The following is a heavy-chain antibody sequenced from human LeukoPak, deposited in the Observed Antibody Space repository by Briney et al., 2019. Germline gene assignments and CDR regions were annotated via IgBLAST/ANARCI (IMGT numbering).Heavy chain of an antibody. Sequence: ASVKVSCKASGYTFTSYDINWVRQATGQGLEWMGWMNPNSGNTGYAQKFQGRVTMTRNTSISTAYMELSSLRSEDTAVYYCARVFRIAAAGYYYYYGMDVWGQGTTVTASS. D-gene: IGHD6-6*01. CDR1: GYTFTSYD. J-gene: IGHJ6*02. CDR2: MNPNSGNT. CDR3: ARVFRIAAAGYYYYYGMDV. V-gene: IGHV1-8*01.